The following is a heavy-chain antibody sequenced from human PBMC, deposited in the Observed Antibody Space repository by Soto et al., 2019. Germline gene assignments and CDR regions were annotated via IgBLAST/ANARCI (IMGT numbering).Heavy chain of an antibody. CDR3: ARDPESIAVAGTRDDWFDP. Sequence: GGSLRLSCAASGFTFSSYSMNWVRQAPGKGLEWVSYISSSSSTIYYADSVKGRFTISRDNAKNSLYLQMNSLRDEDTAVYYCARDPESIAVAGTRDDWFDPWGQGTLVTVSS. V-gene: IGHV3-48*02. CDR1: GFTFSSYS. J-gene: IGHJ5*02. D-gene: IGHD6-19*01. CDR2: ISSSSSTI.